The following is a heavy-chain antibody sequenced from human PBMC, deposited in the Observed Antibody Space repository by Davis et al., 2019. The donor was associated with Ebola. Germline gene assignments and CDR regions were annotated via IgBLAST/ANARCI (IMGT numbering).Heavy chain of an antibody. J-gene: IGHJ4*02. CDR2: ISAYNGNT. CDR1: GYTFTSYG. Sequence: AASVKVSCKASGYTFTSYGISWVRQAPGQGLEWMGWISAYNGNTNYAQKLQGRVTMTRDTSISTAYMELSRLTSDDTAVYFCASRPETSLDCWGQGTLVTVSS. D-gene: IGHD1-14*01. CDR3: ASRPETSLDC. V-gene: IGHV1-18*04.